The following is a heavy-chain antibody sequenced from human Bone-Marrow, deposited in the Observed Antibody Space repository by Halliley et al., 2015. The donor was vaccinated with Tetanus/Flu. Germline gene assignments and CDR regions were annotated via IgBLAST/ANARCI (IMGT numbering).Heavy chain of an antibody. D-gene: IGHD6-19*01. CDR1: GYSFSSYW. V-gene: IGHV5-51*03. CDR3: GGNGYSASWASGWLGP. Sequence: QLVQSGAEVKKPGESLKISCKASGYSFSSYWIAWVRQMPGKGLEWLGIIDPSDSYTRYSPSFQGQVTLSVDKSTSTGYLQWSSLKGSDSARYYCGGNGYSASWASGWLGPWGQGTQVTV. CDR2: IDPSDSYT. J-gene: IGHJ5*02.